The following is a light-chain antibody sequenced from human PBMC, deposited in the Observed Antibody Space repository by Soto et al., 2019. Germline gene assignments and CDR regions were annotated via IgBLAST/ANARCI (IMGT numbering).Light chain of an antibody. V-gene: IGKV3-11*01. CDR1: QSVSSY. J-gene: IGKJ5*01. CDR3: QQRSNWPPIT. CDR2: GAS. Sequence: EVVLTQSPATLSLSPGERATLSCRASQSVSSYLAWYQQKPGQAPRLLIDGASTRATGIPARFSGSGSGTDNTLTISSLEPEDVAVYYCQQRSNWPPITFGQGTRLE.